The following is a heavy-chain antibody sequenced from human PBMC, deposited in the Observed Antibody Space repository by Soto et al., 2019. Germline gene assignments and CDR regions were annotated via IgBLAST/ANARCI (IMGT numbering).Heavy chain of an antibody. D-gene: IGHD6-13*01. CDR3: ARGLRSWGGFDY. CDR1: GGSISSSSYF. J-gene: IGHJ4*02. V-gene: IGHV4-39*01. CDR2: IYYSGST. Sequence: PSETLSLTCTVSGGSISSSSYFWGWIRQPPGKGLEWIGSIYYSGSTYYNPSLKSRVTISVDTSKNQFSLNLSSVTAADTSVYYCARGLRSWGGFDYWGQGTLVTVSS.